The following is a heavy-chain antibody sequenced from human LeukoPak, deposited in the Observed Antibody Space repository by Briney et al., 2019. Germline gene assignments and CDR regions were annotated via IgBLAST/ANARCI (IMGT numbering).Heavy chain of an antibody. Sequence: ASVKVSCKASGGTFSSYAISWVRQAPGQGLEWMGGIIPIFGTANYAQKFQGRVTITADESTSTAYMELSSLRSEDTAVYYCARDGGNAGLYTEKPKKYYYYYYMDVWGKGTTVTISS. V-gene: IGHV1-69*13. CDR3: ARDGGNAGLYTEKPKKYYYYYYMDV. CDR2: IIPIFGTA. J-gene: IGHJ6*03. CDR1: GGTFSSYA. D-gene: IGHD4-23*01.